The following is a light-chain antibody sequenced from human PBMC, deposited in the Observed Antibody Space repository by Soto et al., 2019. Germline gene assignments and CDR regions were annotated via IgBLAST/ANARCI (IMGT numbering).Light chain of an antibody. CDR1: QSLSSN. CDR3: HQYNNWPPA. J-gene: IGKJ1*01. Sequence: EIVMTQSPATLSVSPGERATLSCRASQSLSSNLAWYQQKRGQAPRLLIYGASTRATGIPARFSGSGSGTEFTLTSSSLQPEDFAVYYCHQYNNWPPAFGQGTKVEIK. V-gene: IGKV3-15*01. CDR2: GAS.